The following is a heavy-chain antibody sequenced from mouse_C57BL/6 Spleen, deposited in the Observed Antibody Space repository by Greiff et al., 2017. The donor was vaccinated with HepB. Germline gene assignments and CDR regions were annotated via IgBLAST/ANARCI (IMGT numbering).Heavy chain of an antibody. D-gene: IGHD1-1*01. CDR2: ILPGSGST. CDR1: GYTFPGYW. V-gene: IGHV1-9*01. CDR3: ARGGVITTVVATPFAY. Sequence: VQLQQSGAELMKPGASVKLSCKATGYTFPGYWIEWVKQRPGHGLEWIGEILPGSGSTNYTEKFKGKATFTADTSSNTAYMQLSSLTTEDSAIYYCARGGVITTVVATPFAYWGQGTLVTVSA. J-gene: IGHJ3*01.